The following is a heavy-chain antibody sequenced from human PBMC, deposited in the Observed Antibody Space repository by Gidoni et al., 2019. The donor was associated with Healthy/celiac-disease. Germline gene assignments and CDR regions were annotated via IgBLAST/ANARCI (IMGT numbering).Heavy chain of an antibody. V-gene: IGHV3-30-3*01. Sequence: QVQLVASGGGVVPPGRSLRLSCAASGFTFSSYAMHWVRQAPGKGLEWVAVISYDGSNKYYADSVKGRFTISRDNSKNTLYLQMNSLRAEDTAVYYCAGDYGYWGQGTLVTVSS. CDR3: AGDYGY. CDR1: GFTFSSYA. D-gene: IGHD4-17*01. J-gene: IGHJ4*02. CDR2: ISYDGSNK.